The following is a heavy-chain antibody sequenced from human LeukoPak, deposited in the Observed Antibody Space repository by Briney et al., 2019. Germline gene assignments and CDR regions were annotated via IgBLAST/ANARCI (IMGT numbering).Heavy chain of an antibody. V-gene: IGHV4-30-2*01. CDR2: IYHSGST. CDR1: GGSISSGGYS. J-gene: IGHJ4*02. CDR3: ARRLRSQLWPIPFDY. Sequence: PSETLSLTCAVSGGSISSGGYSWSWIRQPPGKGLEWIGYIYHSGSTYYNPSLKSRVTISVDTSKNQFSLKLSSVTAADTAVYYCARRLRSQLWPIPFDYWGQGTLVTVSS. D-gene: IGHD5-18*01.